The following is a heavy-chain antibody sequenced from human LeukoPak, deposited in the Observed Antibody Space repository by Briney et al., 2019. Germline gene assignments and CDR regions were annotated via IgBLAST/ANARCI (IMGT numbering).Heavy chain of an antibody. CDR2: IWNDGSNK. CDR1: GFTFSIYG. D-gene: IGHD2-8*02. V-gene: IGHV3-33*01. J-gene: IGHJ5*02. CDR3: ARVLTGSWDWFDP. Sequence: GGSLRLSCAASGFTFSIYGMHWVRQAPGKGLEWVAFIWNDGSNKYNADSVKGRFTISRDNSKNTLYLQMNSLRAEDTAVYYCARVLTGSWDWFDPWGQGTLVTVSS.